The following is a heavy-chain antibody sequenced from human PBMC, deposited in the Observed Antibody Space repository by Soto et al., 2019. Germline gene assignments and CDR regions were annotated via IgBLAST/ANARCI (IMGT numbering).Heavy chain of an antibody. CDR1: GGTFSSYA. J-gene: IGHJ5*02. Sequence: SVKVSCKASGGTFSSYAISWVRQAPGQGLEWMGGIIPIFGTANYAQKFQGRVTITADKSTSTAYMELSSLRSEDTAVYYCARKNILTGYYNLAFDPWGQGTLVTVSS. CDR2: IIPIFGTA. CDR3: ARKNILTGYYNLAFDP. D-gene: IGHD3-9*01. V-gene: IGHV1-69*06.